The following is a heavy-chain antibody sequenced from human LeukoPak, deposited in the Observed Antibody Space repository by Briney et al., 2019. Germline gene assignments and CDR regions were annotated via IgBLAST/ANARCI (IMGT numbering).Heavy chain of an antibody. CDR1: GFTFSNFA. CDR3: ARSPLSSSGWYRADY. Sequence: GGSLMLSCAASGFTFSNFAMTWVRQAPGKGLEWVSSIVGSSSTYYADSLKGRFTISRDNAKNSLYLQMNSLRAEDTAVYYCARSPLSSSGWYRADYWGQGTLVTVSS. D-gene: IGHD6-19*01. V-gene: IGHV3-21*01. J-gene: IGHJ4*02. CDR2: IVGSSST.